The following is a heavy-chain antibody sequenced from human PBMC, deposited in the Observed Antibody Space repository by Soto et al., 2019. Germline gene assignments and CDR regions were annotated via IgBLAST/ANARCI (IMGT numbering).Heavy chain of an antibody. CDR2: VIPILGQA. CDR1: GGIFSSYA. CDR3: ATVGGIGAPPGTDY. J-gene: IGHJ4*02. V-gene: IGHV1-69*01. D-gene: IGHD6-6*01. Sequence: QVQLVQSGAEVKKPGSSVKVSCTASGGIFSSYAISWLRQAPGQGLEWMGAVIPILGQAYYAQDLQDRVSITADESTRTTYMELSSLRSEDTAVYFCATVGGIGAPPGTDYWGQGTLVTVSS.